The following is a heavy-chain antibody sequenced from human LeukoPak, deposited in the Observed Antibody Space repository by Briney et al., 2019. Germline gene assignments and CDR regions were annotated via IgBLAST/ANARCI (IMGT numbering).Heavy chain of an antibody. CDR2: INSDGSST. CDR3: AGNRDSSAYGKFYP. Sequence: GGSLRLSCAASGFTLSSDWMHWVRQAPGKGLVWVSRINSDGSSTSYADSVKGRFTISRDNAKNTLYLQMNSLRVEDTAVYYCAGNRDSSAYGKFYPWGQGTLVTVSS. D-gene: IGHD3-22*01. J-gene: IGHJ5*02. CDR1: GFTLSSDW. V-gene: IGHV3-74*01.